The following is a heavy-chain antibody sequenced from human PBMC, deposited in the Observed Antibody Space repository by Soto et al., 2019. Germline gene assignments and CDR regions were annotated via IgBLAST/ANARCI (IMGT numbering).Heavy chain of an antibody. J-gene: IGHJ3*02. CDR3: ASGTKYDFWSGYGAFDI. CDR1: GGTFSSYA. D-gene: IGHD3-3*01. Sequence: QVQLVQSGAEVKKPGSSVKVSCKASGGTFSSYAISWVRQATGQGLEWMGGIIPIFGTANYAQKFQGRVTITADESTSTAYMELSSLRSEDTAVYYCASGTKYDFWSGYGAFDIWGLGTMVTVSS. V-gene: IGHV1-69*01. CDR2: IIPIFGTA.